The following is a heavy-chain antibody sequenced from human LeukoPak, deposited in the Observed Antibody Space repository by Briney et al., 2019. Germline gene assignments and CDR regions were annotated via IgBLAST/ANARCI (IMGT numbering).Heavy chain of an antibody. CDR2: ISSSSSYI. D-gene: IGHD3-16*01. CDR1: GFTFSSYS. J-gene: IGHJ4*02. V-gene: IGHV3-21*01. CDR3: ASVTFGGVDNDH. Sequence: GGSLRLSCAASGFTFSSYSMNWVRQAPGKGLEWVSSISSSSSYIYYADSVKGRFTISRDNAKNSLYLQMNSLRAEDTAVYYCASVTFGGVDNDHWGQGTLVTVSS.